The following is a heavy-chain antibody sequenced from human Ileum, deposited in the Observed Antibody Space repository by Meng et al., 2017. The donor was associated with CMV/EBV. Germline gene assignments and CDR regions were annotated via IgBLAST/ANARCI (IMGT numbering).Heavy chain of an antibody. CDR3: ARDSKGVPDF. J-gene: IGHJ4*02. CDR2: ISYDGGKR. D-gene: IGHD2-2*01. CDR1: GFTFNMYN. Sequence: GESLKISCAASGFTFNMYNIQWVRQAPGKGLEWVAVISYDGGKRYYAESVKGRFTISRDDSNNTQYLQMNSLRADDTAVYYCARDSKGVPDFWGQGTLVTVSS. V-gene: IGHV3-30*14.